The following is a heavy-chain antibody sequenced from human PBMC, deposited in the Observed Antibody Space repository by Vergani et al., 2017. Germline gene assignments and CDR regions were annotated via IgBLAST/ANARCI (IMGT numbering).Heavy chain of an antibody. CDR1: GFTFNQYG. CDR2: TWYDGNNK. V-gene: IGHV3-33*01. J-gene: IGHJ5*02. D-gene: IGHD1-14*01. Sequence: QVQLVESGGGVVQPGRSLRLYCAASGFTFNQYGMHWVRQAPGKGLEWVAVTWYDGNNKQYADSVKGRFTISRDNSKSTMYLQMNSLRDEDTGVCYCARDLRLLYNRFDPWGQGTLVTVSS. CDR3: ARDLRLLYNRFDP.